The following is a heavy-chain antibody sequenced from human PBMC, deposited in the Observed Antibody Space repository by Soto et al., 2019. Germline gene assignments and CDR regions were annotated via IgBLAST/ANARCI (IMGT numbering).Heavy chain of an antibody. CDR1: GYNFNRYW. Sequence: PGESLKISCKGSGYNFNRYWIGWVRQMPGKGLEWMGVIYPGDSDTRYSPSLQGQVTISADKSSSTAYLQWSSLKASDTAMYYCARQKDYGDYGMLAFDIWGQGTMVTVSS. D-gene: IGHD4-17*01. CDR3: ARQKDYGDYGMLAFDI. J-gene: IGHJ3*02. CDR2: IYPGDSDT. V-gene: IGHV5-51*01.